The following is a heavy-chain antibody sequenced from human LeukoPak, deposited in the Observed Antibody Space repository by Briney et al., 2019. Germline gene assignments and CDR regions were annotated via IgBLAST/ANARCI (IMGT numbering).Heavy chain of an antibody. Sequence: GASLRLSCAASGFTFSSYAMSWVRQAPGKGLEWVSAISGSGGSTYYADSVKGRFTISRDNSKNTLYLQMNSLRAEDTAVYYCARGREARLRDVLRYFDYWGQGTLVTVSS. J-gene: IGHJ4*02. CDR1: GFTFSSYA. CDR2: ISGSGGST. D-gene: IGHD3-9*01. V-gene: IGHV3-23*01. CDR3: ARGREARLRDVLRYFDY.